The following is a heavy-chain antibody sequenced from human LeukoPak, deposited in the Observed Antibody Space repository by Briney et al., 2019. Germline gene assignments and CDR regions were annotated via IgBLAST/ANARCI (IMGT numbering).Heavy chain of an antibody. D-gene: IGHD6-25*01. V-gene: IGHV4-4*07. J-gene: IGHJ4*02. CDR2: IYTTGTT. CDR3: GRQGYTAAYHFFDY. CDR1: NASVNSYF. Sequence: SETLSLTCTVSNASVNSYFWGWVRQPAGKGLEGLGRIYTTGTTYYNPSLKSRLTLSIETSKSQFSLTLRSAAAADTAVYFCGRQGYTAAYHFFDYWSLGTLVTVSS.